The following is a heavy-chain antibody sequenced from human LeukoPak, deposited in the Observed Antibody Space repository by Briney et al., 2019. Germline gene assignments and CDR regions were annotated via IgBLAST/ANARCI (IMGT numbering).Heavy chain of an antibody. V-gene: IGHV3-64D*06. D-gene: IGHD1-26*01. CDR1: GFTFSTHS. CDR3: VKDLSGTYSLDD. Sequence: PGGSLRLSCSASGFTFSTHSMHWVRQAPGKGLEYVSFISGNGGGTSYADSVRGRFTISRDNSRNTLYLQMNSLRAEDTAVYYCVKDLSGTYSLDDWGQGNLVTVSS. J-gene: IGHJ4*02. CDR2: ISGNGGGT.